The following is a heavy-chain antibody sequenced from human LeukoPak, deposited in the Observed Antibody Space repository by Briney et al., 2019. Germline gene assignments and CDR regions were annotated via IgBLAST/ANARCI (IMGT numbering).Heavy chain of an antibody. Sequence: PSETLSLTCTVSGGSISNYYWSWIRLPPGKGLEWIGYIFNSGSTNYNPSLKGRVTMSVDTSKNQFSLKLSSVTAADAAVYYCARGERSHSYGYAGDYWGQGTLVTVSS. CDR1: GGSISNYY. D-gene: IGHD5-18*01. V-gene: IGHV4-59*01. CDR2: IFNSGST. CDR3: ARGERSHSYGYAGDY. J-gene: IGHJ4*02.